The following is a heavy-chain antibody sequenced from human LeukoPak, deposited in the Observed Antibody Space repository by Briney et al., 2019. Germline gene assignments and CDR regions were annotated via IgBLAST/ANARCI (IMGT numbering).Heavy chain of an antibody. V-gene: IGHV3-11*01. J-gene: IGHJ4*01. CDR3: STDPRLLIY. CDR1: GFTFSNYA. Sequence: GGSLRLSCAASGFTFSNYAMSWVRQAPGKGLEWLAYISGSGSDMYYADSVKGRFTISRDNAKNSLYLQMNSLRPDDTALYYCSTDPRLLIYWGHGTLVTVSS. D-gene: IGHD2-8*01. CDR2: ISGSGSDM.